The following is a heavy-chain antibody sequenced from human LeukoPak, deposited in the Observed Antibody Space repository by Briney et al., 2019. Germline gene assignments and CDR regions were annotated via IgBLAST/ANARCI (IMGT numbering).Heavy chain of an antibody. CDR1: GYTFTSYG. CDR3: ARDERFLEWLLSDY. Sequence: ASVKVSCKASGYTFTSYGISWVRQAPGQGLERMGWISAYNGNTNYAQKLQGRVTMTTDTSTSTAYMELRSLRSDDTAVYYCARDERFLEWLLSDYWGQGTLVTVSS. V-gene: IGHV1-18*01. D-gene: IGHD3-3*01. J-gene: IGHJ4*02. CDR2: ISAYNGNT.